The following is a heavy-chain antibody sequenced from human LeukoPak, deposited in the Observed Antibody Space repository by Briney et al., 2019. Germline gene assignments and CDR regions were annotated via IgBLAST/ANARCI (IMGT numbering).Heavy chain of an antibody. Sequence: GGSLRLSCAASGFTFRSYSMNWVRQAPGKGLEWVSSISSSSSYIYYADSVKGRFTISRDNAKNSLYLQMNSRRAEDTAVYYCARDRPLDYGDYVGAFDIWGQGTMVTVSS. CDR3: ARDRPLDYGDYVGAFDI. J-gene: IGHJ3*02. CDR2: ISSSSSYI. CDR1: GFTFRSYS. V-gene: IGHV3-21*01. D-gene: IGHD4-17*01.